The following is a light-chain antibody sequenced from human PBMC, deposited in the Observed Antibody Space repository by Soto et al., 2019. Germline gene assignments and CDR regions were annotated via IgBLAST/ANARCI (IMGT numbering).Light chain of an antibody. CDR1: RSDVGAYNY. J-gene: IGLJ1*01. V-gene: IGLV2-14*01. CDR2: EVT. CDR3: QIWDSDSDHYV. Sequence: QSALTQPASVSGSPGQSIAISCTGTRSDVGAYNYVSWYQQHPGKAPKLMISEVTNRPSGVSDRFSGSKSGNTASLTISRVEAGDEADYYCQIWDSDSDHYVFGSGTKVTVL.